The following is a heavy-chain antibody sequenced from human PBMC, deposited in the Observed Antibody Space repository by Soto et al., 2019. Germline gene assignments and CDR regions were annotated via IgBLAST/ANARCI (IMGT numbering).Heavy chain of an antibody. CDR3: ARSSPEWSGSYPTDY. CDR2: IYYSGST. V-gene: IGHV4-59*01. D-gene: IGHD1-26*01. Sequence: PSETLSLTCAVYGGSFSGYYWSWSRQPPGKGLEWIGYIYYSGSTNYNPSHKSRVTISVDTSKNQFSLKLSSGTGADSVLFYCARSSPEWSGSYPTDYWGQGTLVTVSS. CDR1: GGSFSGYY. J-gene: IGHJ4*02.